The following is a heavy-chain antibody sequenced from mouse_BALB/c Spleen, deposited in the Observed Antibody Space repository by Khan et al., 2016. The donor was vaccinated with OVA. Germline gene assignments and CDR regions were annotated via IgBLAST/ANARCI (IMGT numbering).Heavy chain of an antibody. D-gene: IGHD2-14*01. Sequence: EVQLQESGPGLVKPSQSLSLTCTVTGYSITSDYAWNWIRQFPGNKLEWMGYISYSGNNSYNQSLKSRISITRDTSKNQSFLQLNSVTTEDTATYDCARSGYEAWFAYWVQGTLVTVSA. CDR2: ISYSGNN. CDR3: ARSGYEAWFAY. J-gene: IGHJ3*01. CDR1: GYSITSDYA. V-gene: IGHV3-2*02.